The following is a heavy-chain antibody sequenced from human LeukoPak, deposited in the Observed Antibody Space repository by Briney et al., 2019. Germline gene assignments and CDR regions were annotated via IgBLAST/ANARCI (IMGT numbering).Heavy chain of an antibody. D-gene: IGHD1-26*01. CDR2: IYYSGST. CDR1: DGSISDYS. V-gene: IGHV4-59*01. CDR3: ARDAIVGATNWFDP. Sequence: PSETLSLTCTVSDGSISDYSWSWNRQPPGKGLEWIGYIYYSGSTNYNPSLKSRVTISLDTSKNQFSLKLSSVTAADTAVYYCARDAIVGATNWFDPWGQGTLVTVSS. J-gene: IGHJ5*02.